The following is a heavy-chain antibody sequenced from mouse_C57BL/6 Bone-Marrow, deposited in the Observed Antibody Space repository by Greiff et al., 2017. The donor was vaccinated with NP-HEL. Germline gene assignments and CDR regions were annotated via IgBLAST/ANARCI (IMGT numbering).Heavy chain of an antibody. J-gene: IGHJ2*01. CDR2: ISSGGDYI. Sequence: EVKLMESGEGLVKPGGSLKLSCAASGFTFSSYAMSWVRQTPEKRLEWVAYISSGGDYIYYADTVKGRFTISRDNARNTLYLQMSSLKSEDTAMYYCTRDRGGYYLYYFDYWGQGTTLTVSS. D-gene: IGHD2-3*01. CDR1: GFTFSSYA. V-gene: IGHV5-9-1*02. CDR3: TRDRGGYYLYYFDY.